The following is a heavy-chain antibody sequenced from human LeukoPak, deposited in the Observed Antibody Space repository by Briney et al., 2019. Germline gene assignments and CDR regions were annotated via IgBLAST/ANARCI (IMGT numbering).Heavy chain of an antibody. J-gene: IGHJ4*02. D-gene: IGHD3-22*01. CDR3: AGLPAYYYDTSGFYFDY. V-gene: IGHV3-30*02. Sequence: GGSLRLSCAASGFTFSSYGMHWVRQAPGKGLEWVAFIRNDGSNKYYADSVKGRFTISRDNSKNTLYLQMNSLRAEDTAVYYCAGLPAYYYDTSGFYFDYWGQGTLVTVSS. CDR2: IRNDGSNK. CDR1: GFTFSSYG.